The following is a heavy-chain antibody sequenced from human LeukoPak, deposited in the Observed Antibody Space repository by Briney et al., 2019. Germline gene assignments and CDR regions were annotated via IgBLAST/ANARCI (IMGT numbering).Heavy chain of an antibody. Sequence: PEALSLTCSVSGAILKREGLNWDWIRQAPGKGLEYIGSVFYNGNTYYNPSLESRVTISVDTSKNQFSLKLYSVTAADTAVYYCTRRPKEPGFWSGYVDSWGQGTLVTVSS. V-gene: IGHV4-39*01. CDR1: GAILKREGLN. D-gene: IGHD3-3*01. CDR2: VFYNGNT. J-gene: IGHJ4*02. CDR3: TRRPKEPGFWSGYVDS.